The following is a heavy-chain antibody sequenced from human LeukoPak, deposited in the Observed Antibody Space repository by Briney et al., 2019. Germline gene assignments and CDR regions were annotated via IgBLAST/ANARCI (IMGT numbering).Heavy chain of an antibody. D-gene: IGHD2-21*01. CDR2: ISPYNGKT. V-gene: IGHV1-18*01. CDR1: GYTFTSYG. CDR3: ARGRPQFPSPFDY. J-gene: IGHJ4*02. Sequence: ASVNVFCKASGYTFTSYGISWVRQAPGQGLEWMGWISPYNGKTNYAQKLQGRVTMTTDTSTSTAYMELRSLRSDDTAVYYCARGRPQFPSPFDYWGQGTLVTVSS.